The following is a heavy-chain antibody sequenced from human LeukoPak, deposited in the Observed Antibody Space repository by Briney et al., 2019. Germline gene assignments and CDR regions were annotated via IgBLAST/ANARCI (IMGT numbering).Heavy chain of an antibody. D-gene: IGHD1-1*01. CDR3: ARRQGRLDTYYFDY. Sequence: PSDTLSLTCTVSGYSISSYYWSWIRLPPGKGLEWIGYIHYTGSTNYNPSLKSRVTISVDTSKNQFSLKLSSVTAADTAVYYCARRQGRLDTYYFDYWGQGTLVTVSS. CDR1: GYSISSYY. J-gene: IGHJ4*02. CDR2: IHYTGST. V-gene: IGHV4-59*07.